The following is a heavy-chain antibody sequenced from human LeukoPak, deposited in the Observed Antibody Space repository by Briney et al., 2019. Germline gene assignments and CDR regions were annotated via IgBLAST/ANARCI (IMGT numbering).Heavy chain of an antibody. Sequence: GGSLRLSWAASGFTFSRYSMNWVRQAPGKGLEWVSSISGSSSYIYYADSVKGRLTISRHNAKNSLYLQMNSLRAEDTAVYYCARVSAGVIGMKDVFDIWGQGTMVTVSS. CDR1: GFTFSRYS. J-gene: IGHJ3*02. D-gene: IGHD2-21*01. CDR2: ISGSSSYI. CDR3: ARVSAGVIGMKDVFDI. V-gene: IGHV3-21*01.